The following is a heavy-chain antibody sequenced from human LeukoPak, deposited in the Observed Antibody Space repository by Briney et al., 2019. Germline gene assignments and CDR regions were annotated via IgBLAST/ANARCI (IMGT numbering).Heavy chain of an antibody. V-gene: IGHV1-2*02. CDR2: INLNSGGT. J-gene: IGHJ4*02. CDR1: GYTFTGYY. CDR3: ARVSSRINFDY. Sequence: GASVKVSCKASGYTFTGYYMHWVRQAPGQGLEWMGWINLNSGGTNYAQKFQGRVTMTRDTSISTAYMELSRLRSDDTAVYYCARVSSRINFDYWGQGTLVTVSS. D-gene: IGHD3-10*01.